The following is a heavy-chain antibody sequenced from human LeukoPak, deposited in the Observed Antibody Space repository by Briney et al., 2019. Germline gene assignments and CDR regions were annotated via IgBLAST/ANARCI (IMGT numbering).Heavy chain of an antibody. CDR3: ARGRIARLPYFDY. CDR1: GVSFSGYY. V-gene: IGHV4-59*01. CDR2: IYYSGST. Sequence: SETLSLTCAVYGVSFSGYYWSWIRQPPGKGLEWIGSIYYSGSTDYNPSLKSRVTTSVDTSKNQFSLKLSSVTAADTAVYYCARGRIARLPYFDYWGQGTLVTVSS. J-gene: IGHJ4*02. D-gene: IGHD5-18*01.